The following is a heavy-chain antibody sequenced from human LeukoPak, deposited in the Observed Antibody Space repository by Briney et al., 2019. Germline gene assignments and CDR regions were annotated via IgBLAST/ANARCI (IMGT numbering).Heavy chain of an antibody. CDR2: INHSGSA. J-gene: IGHJ2*01. CDR1: GYSISSVYY. D-gene: IGHD6-13*01. V-gene: IGHV4-38-2*02. CDR3: ARGDSSSWDIVGRYFDL. Sequence: PSETLSLTCTVSGYSISSVYYWGWIRQPPGKGLEWIGEINHSGSANYNPSLKSRVTISVDTSKNQFSLKLSSVTAADTAVYYCARGDSSSWDIVGRYFDLWGRGTLVTVSS.